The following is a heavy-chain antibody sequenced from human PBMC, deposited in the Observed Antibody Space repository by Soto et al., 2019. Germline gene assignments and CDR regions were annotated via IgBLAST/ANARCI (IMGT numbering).Heavy chain of an antibody. CDR1: GGTFSSYA. D-gene: IGHD3-22*01. CDR3: ERDSGYYDSTDSFGT. J-gene: IGHJ5*02. Sequence: SLKVPCKASGGTFSSYAISWVRQAPGQWRGWMGGIIPIFGTANYAQKFQGRVTITADEYKSTAYMELSSLRSDDTAVYYCERDSGYYDSTDSFGTWGQGAIVTVSS. CDR2: IIPIFGTA. V-gene: IGHV1-69*13.